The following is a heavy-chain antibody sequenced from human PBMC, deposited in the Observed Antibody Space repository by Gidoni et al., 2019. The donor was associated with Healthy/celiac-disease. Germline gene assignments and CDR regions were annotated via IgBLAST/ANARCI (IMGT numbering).Heavy chain of an antibody. CDR1: GGSFSGYY. CDR2: ISHCGST. Sequence: QVQLQQWCAGLLKPSETLSLTCAVHGGSFSGYYSRWIRQPPGKRLEWIGEISHCGSTNYNRSLKSRITISVDTSKNQFSLKLSAVTSADTAVYYCARGREITMFGVVSGRNPYYFDYWGQGTLVTVSS. D-gene: IGHD3-3*01. CDR3: ARGREITMFGVVSGRNPYYFDY. V-gene: IGHV4-34*01. J-gene: IGHJ4*02.